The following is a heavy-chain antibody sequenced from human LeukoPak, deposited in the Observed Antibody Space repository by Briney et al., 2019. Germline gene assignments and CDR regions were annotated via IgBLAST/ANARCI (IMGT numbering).Heavy chain of an antibody. CDR3: AKDPRHGDVSAGT. V-gene: IGHV3-23*01. D-gene: IGHD3-10*01. CDR2: ISASGGRP. Sequence: PGGSLRLSCAGSQFTFSVYPMSWVRQAPGKGLEWVSGISASGGRPYYADSVRGRFTISKDNSKNTLYLQMNSLRVEDTATYSCAKDPRHGDVSAGTWGQGTPVTVSS. CDR1: QFTFSVYP. J-gene: IGHJ5*02.